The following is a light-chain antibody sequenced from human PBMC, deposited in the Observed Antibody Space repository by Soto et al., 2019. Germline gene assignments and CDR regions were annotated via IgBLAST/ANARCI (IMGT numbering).Light chain of an antibody. V-gene: IGKV1-5*03. Sequence: DIQMTQSPSTLSASVGDRVTITCRASPTINSWLAWYQQKPGKAPKLLIYKESSLQGGIPSRFSGRGSGTEFTFTITTLQADSFVTYYVQSYNSYPYTFGKWTKLEIK. CDR2: KES. CDR3: QSYNSYPYT. CDR1: PTINSW. J-gene: IGKJ2*01.